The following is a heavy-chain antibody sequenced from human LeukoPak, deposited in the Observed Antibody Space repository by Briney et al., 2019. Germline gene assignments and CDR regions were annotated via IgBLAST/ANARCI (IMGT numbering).Heavy chain of an antibody. CDR2: IRYDGSNK. V-gene: IGHV3-30*02. Sequence: GGSLRLSCAASGFTFSSYGMRWVRQAPGKGLDWVAFIRYDGSNKYYADSVKGRFTISRDNSKNTLYLQMNSLRAEDTAVYYCAKEIEYVRGDPAPLFDYWGQGTLVTVSS. J-gene: IGHJ4*02. D-gene: IGHD3-10*02. CDR3: AKEIEYVRGDPAPLFDY. CDR1: GFTFSSYG.